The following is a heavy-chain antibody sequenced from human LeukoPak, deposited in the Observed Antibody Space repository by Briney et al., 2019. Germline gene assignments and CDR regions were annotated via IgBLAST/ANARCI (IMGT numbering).Heavy chain of an antibody. CDR2: MNPNSGNT. CDR1: GYTFTSYD. CDR3: ARWVATTGGFDY. D-gene: IGHD5-24*01. Sequence: ASVKVSCKASGYTFTSYDINWVRQATGQGLEWMGWMNPNSGNTGYAQKFQGRVTMTRNTSISTAYMELSSLRSEDTAVYYCARWVATTGGFDYWGQGTLVTVSS. V-gene: IGHV1-8*01. J-gene: IGHJ4*02.